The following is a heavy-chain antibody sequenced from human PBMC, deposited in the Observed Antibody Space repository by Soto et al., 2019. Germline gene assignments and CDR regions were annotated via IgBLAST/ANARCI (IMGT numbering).Heavy chain of an antibody. CDR2: ISSSSSYI. J-gene: IGHJ4*02. Sequence: EVQLVESGGGLVKPGGSLRLSCAASGFTFSSYSMNWVRQAPGKGLEWVSSISSSSSYIYYADSVKGRFTISRDNAKNSLYLQMNSLRAEDTAVYYCARVIDDYDYIWGSYPEDRNREFDYWGQGTLVTVSS. D-gene: IGHD3-16*02. V-gene: IGHV3-21*01. CDR1: GFTFSSYS. CDR3: ARVIDDYDYIWGSYPEDRNREFDY.